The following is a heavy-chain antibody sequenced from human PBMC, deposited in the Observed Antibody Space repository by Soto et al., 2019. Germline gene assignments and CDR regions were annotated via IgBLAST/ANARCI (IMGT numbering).Heavy chain of an antibody. D-gene: IGHD6-13*01. J-gene: IGHJ4*02. CDR1: GYTFTSYG. CDR2: ISAHNGNT. CDR3: ARYSDGDY. V-gene: IGHV1-18*01. Sequence: QVHLVQSGAEVKKPGASVKVSCKASGYTFTSYGITWVRQAPGQGLEWMGWISAHNGNTDYAQKLQVRVIVTRDTSTSTAYMEMRSLTSDVTAVYYGARYSDGDYWGQGSRVTVSS.